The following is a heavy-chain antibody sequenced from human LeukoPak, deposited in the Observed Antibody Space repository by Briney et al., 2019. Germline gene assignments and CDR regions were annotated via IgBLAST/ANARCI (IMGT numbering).Heavy chain of an antibody. V-gene: IGHV3-23*01. J-gene: IGHJ5*02. Sequence: GGSLRLSCAASGFTFSSYAMSWVRQAPGKGLEWVSAISGSGGSTYYADSVKGRFTISRDNSKNTLYLQMNSLRAEDTAVYYCARDLLPGAAAAYNWFDPWGQGTLVTVSS. CDR2: ISGSGGST. CDR3: ARDLLPGAAAAYNWFDP. D-gene: IGHD6-13*01. CDR1: GFTFSSYA.